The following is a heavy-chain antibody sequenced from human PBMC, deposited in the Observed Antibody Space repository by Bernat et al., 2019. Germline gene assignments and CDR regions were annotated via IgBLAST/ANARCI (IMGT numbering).Heavy chain of an antibody. D-gene: IGHD6-19*01. CDR2: IDWDDDK. V-gene: IGHV2-70*04. Sequence: QVTLKESGPALVKPTQTLTLTCTFSGFSLSTSGMRVSWIRQPPGKALEWRARIDWDDDKFYSTSLKTRLTISKDTSKNQVVLTMTNMDPVDTATYYCARTDSRGWYSGAFDIWGQGTMVTVSS. J-gene: IGHJ3*02. CDR1: GFSLSTSGMR. CDR3: ARTDSRGWYSGAFDI.